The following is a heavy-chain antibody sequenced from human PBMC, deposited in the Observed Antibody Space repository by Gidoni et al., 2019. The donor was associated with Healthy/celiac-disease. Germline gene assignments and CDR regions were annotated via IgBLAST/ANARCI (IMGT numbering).Heavy chain of an antibody. CDR1: GYSFTSSW. J-gene: IGHJ5*02. CDR2: IYPGDSDT. V-gene: IGHV5-51*01. Sequence: EVQLVQSGAEVKKPGESLKISCKGSGYSFTSSWIGWVRQMPGKGLEWMGIIYPGDSDTRYSPSFQGQITISADKSISTAYLQWSSLKASDTAMYYCARQVSIVGATGWFDPWGQGTLVTVSS. D-gene: IGHD1-26*01. CDR3: ARQVSIVGATGWFDP.